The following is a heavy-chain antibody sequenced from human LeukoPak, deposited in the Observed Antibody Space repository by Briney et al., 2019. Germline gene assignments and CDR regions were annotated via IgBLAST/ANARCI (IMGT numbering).Heavy chain of an antibody. Sequence: PSETLSLTCTVSGGSISSSSYYWGWIRQPPGKGLEWIGSIYYSGSTYYNPSLKSRVTISVDTSKNQFSLKLSSVTAADTAVYYCASYDILTGYFLDYWGQGTLVTVSS. CDR2: IYYSGST. CDR3: ASYDILTGYFLDY. CDR1: GGSISSSSYY. J-gene: IGHJ4*02. D-gene: IGHD3-9*01. V-gene: IGHV4-39*07.